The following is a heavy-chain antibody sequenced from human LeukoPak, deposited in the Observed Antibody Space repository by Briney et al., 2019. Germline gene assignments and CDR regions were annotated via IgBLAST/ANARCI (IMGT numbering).Heavy chain of an antibody. Sequence: ASAKVSCKASGYTFTSYDINWVRQATGQGLEWMGWMNPNSGNTGYAQKFQGRVTMTRNTSISTAYMELSSLRSEDTAVYYCARGPNYDFWSGYLSYYYYYGMDVWGQGTTVTVSS. V-gene: IGHV1-8*01. J-gene: IGHJ6*02. CDR1: GYTFTSYD. D-gene: IGHD3-3*01. CDR3: ARGPNYDFWSGYLSYYYYYGMDV. CDR2: MNPNSGNT.